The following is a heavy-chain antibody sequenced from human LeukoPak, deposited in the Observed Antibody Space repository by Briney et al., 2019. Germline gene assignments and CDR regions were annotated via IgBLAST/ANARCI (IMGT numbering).Heavy chain of an antibody. CDR1: GYSISSGYY. D-gene: IGHD5-18*01. Sequence: SETLSLTCTVSGYSISSGYYWGWIRQPPGKGLEWIGSIYHSGSTYYNPSLKSRVTISVDTSKNQFSLKLSSVTAADTAVYYCARRGYSFDYWGQGTLVTVSS. J-gene: IGHJ4*02. V-gene: IGHV4-38-2*02. CDR3: ARRGYSFDY. CDR2: IYHSGST.